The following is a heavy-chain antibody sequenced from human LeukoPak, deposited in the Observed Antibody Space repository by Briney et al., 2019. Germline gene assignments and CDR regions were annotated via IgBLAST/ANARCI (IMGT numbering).Heavy chain of an antibody. Sequence: GGSLRLSCAASGFSFSSYWMHWVRQAPGKGLVWVSLLNTDGSSTNYADSVKGRFTISRDNAKNTLYLQMNSLRAEDTAIYYCARLAYSSIWYIDYWGQGTLVAVSS. CDR2: LNTDGSST. CDR3: ARLAYSSIWYIDY. V-gene: IGHV3-74*01. CDR1: GFSFSSYW. D-gene: IGHD6-13*01. J-gene: IGHJ4*02.